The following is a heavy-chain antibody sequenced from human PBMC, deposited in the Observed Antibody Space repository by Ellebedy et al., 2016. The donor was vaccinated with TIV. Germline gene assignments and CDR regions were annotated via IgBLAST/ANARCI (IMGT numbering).Heavy chain of an antibody. J-gene: IGHJ4*02. CDR3: ARSWLKVTKYYFDQ. CDR2: IIPIFGTA. CDR1: GGTFSSYA. D-gene: IGHD4-17*01. V-gene: IGHV1-69*13. Sequence: SVKVSXKASGGTFSSYAISWVRQAPGQGLEWMGGIIPIFGTANYAQKFQGRVTITADESTSTAYMELSSLRSEDTAVYYCARSWLKVTKYYFDQWGQGTLVTVSS.